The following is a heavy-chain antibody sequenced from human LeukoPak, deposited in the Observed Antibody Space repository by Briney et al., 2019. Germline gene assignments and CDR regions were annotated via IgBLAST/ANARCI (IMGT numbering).Heavy chain of an antibody. D-gene: IGHD2-8*01. J-gene: IGHJ1*01. CDR1: GGSISSYY. Sequence: SETLSLTCTVSGGSISSYYWSWIRQPPGKGLEWIGYIYYSGSTTYNPSLKGRVSMSVDTSKNEFSLKVNSVTAADTAVYYCARGRMVSTFQHWGQGNLVTVSS. CDR2: IYYSGST. CDR3: ARGRMVSTFQH. V-gene: IGHV4-59*12.